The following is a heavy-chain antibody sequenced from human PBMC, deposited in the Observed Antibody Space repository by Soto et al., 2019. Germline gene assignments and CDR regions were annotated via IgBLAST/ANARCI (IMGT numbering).Heavy chain of an antibody. V-gene: IGHV3-30-3*01. CDR3: ASVPSTSGLANFDY. D-gene: IGHD2-8*01. Sequence: QVQLVESGGGVVQPGRSLRLSCAASGFTFSSYAMHWVRQAPGKGLEWVAVISYDGSNKYYADSVTGRFTITRDNSKHTLCMQMTWTGAADPAGYSCASVPSTSGLANFDYRGQGTLGTGAS. J-gene: IGHJ4*02. CDR1: GFTFSSYA. CDR2: ISYDGSNK.